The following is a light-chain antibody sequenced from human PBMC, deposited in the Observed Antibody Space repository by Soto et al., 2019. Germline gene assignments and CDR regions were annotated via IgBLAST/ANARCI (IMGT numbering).Light chain of an antibody. J-gene: IGKJ1*01. CDR2: GAS. Sequence: EIVMTQSPATLSVSPGERATLSCRASQSVSNKVAWYQQKPGQAPRLLIMGASTRATGIPDRFSGSGSGTEFTLTISSLQSEDFAVYYCQQHSNWPPWAFGQGTKVEVK. V-gene: IGKV3-15*01. CDR1: QSVSNK. CDR3: QQHSNWPPWA.